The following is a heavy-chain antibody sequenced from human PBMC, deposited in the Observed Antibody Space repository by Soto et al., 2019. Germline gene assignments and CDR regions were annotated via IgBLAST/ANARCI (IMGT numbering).Heavy chain of an antibody. V-gene: IGHV4-61*01. D-gene: IGHD1-26*01. CDR2: IYYSGST. CDR3: ARAPLVGASKGSFEY. Sequence: SETLSLTCAFSVVSVSSGSYYWSWIRQPPWKGLEWIGYIYYSGSTNYNPSLKSRVTISVDTSKNQFSLKLSSVTAADTAVYYCARAPLVGASKGSFEYWGQGTLVSVPS. J-gene: IGHJ4*02. CDR1: VVSVSSGSYY.